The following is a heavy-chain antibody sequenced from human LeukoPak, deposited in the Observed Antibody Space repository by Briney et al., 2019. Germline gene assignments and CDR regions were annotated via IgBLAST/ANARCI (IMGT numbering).Heavy chain of an antibody. CDR2: IYYSGST. D-gene: IGHD5-18*01. CDR3: ARRSYGTDYFDY. CDR1: GGSISSYY. V-gene: IGHV4-59*08. J-gene: IGHJ4*02. Sequence: SETLSLTCTVSGGSISSYYWSWIRQPPGKGLEWIGYIYYSGSTNYNPSLKSRVTISVDTSKNQFSLKLSSVTAADTAVYYCARRSYGTDYFDYWGQGTLVTVSS.